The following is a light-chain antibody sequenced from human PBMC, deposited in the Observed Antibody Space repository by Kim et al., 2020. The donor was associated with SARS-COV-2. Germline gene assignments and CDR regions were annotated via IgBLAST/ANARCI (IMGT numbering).Light chain of an antibody. V-gene: IGLV2-8*01. CDR3: GSYAGTNSVL. CDR1: SSDVGAYNY. Sequence: QSALTQPPSASGSLGQSVTISCTGASSDVGAYNYVSWYQQHPGKAPQLMIYEVSQRPSGVPDRFSGSKSGNTAFLTVSGLQAEDEADYHCGSYAGTNSVLFGGGTQLTDL. CDR2: EVS. J-gene: IGLJ2*01.